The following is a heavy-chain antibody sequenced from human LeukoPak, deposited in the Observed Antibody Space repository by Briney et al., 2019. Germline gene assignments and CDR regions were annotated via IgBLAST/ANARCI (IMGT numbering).Heavy chain of an antibody. Sequence: SETLRLTCSVSHRSINSSSFHLVWIRQPPGKGLEWIATMYYTESIYYNSSLKSRVTTSVDTSKTQFSLNLTSVTAADTAVYCRERLLGRVVNTTRWGQGSLVTVSS. CDR3: ERLLGRVVNTTR. CDR1: HRSINSSSFH. CDR2: MYYTESI. D-gene: IGHD4-23*01. J-gene: IGHJ4*02. V-gene: IGHV4-39*01.